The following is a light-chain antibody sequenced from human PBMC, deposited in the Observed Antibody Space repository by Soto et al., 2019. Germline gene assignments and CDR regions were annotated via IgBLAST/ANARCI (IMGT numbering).Light chain of an antibody. J-gene: IGKJ1*01. CDR3: MQGTHWPWT. Sequence: DVVMTQSPLSLPVTLGQPASISCRSSESLAYSDGNTYLNWFQQRPGQSPRRLIYHVSKRDSGVPDRFSGSGSGTDFTLKISRVEAEDVGVYYCMQGTHWPWTFGQGTKVEIK. CDR2: HVS. CDR1: ESLAYSDGNTY. V-gene: IGKV2-30*01.